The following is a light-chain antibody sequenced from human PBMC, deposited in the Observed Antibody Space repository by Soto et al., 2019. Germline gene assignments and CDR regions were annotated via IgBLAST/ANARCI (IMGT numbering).Light chain of an antibody. CDR2: LGS. Sequence: DIVMTQSPLSLPVTPGEPASISCRSSQSLLHRNGNNYLDWYLQKPGQSPQLLIYLGSNRASGVHDRFSGSESGTDFTLKISRVEAEDVGDYYCMQALQTPVTFGQGTRLEIK. CDR1: QSLLHRNGNNY. V-gene: IGKV2-28*01. J-gene: IGKJ5*01. CDR3: MQALQTPVT.